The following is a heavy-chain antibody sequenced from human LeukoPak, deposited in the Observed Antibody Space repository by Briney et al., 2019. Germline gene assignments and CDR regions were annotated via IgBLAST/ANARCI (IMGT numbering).Heavy chain of an antibody. V-gene: IGHV4-61*01. J-gene: IGHJ4*02. CDR1: GVSVSSGSYY. D-gene: IGHD3-22*01. Sequence: PSETLSLTCTVSGVSVSSGSYYWSWIRQPPGKGLEWIGYIYYSGSTNYNPSLKSRVTISVDTSKNQFSLKLSSVTAADTAVYYCARFDATIVVGNDYWGQGTPVTVSS. CDR3: ARFDATIVVGNDY. CDR2: IYYSGST.